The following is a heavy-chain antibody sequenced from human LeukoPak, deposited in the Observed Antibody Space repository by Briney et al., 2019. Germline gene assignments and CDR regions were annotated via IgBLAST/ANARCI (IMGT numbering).Heavy chain of an antibody. CDR3: ASSMSRRDTAMVEFSYYFDY. D-gene: IGHD5-18*01. CDR2: IYYSGST. V-gene: IGHV4-31*03. Sequence: SETLSLTCTVPGGSISSGGYYWSWIRQHPGKGLEWIGYIYYSGSTYYNPSLKSRVTISVDTSKNQFSLKLSSVTAADTAVYYCASSMSRRDTAMVEFSYYFDYWGQGTLVTVSS. J-gene: IGHJ4*02. CDR1: GGSISSGGYY.